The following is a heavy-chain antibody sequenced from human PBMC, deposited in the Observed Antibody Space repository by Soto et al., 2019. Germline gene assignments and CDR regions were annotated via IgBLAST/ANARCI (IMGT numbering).Heavy chain of an antibody. CDR2: ISSSSSYI. V-gene: IGHV3-21*01. J-gene: IGHJ4*02. Sequence: PGGTLRLSCAASGFTFSSYSMNWVRPAPGKGLEWVSSISSSSSYIYYADSVKGRLTISRDNAKSSLYLQMNSLRPYHTASYYCARASTHDDYYRSSYWGRETMDTASS. D-gene: IGHD4-17*01. CDR3: ARASTHDDYYRSSY. CDR1: GFTFSSYS.